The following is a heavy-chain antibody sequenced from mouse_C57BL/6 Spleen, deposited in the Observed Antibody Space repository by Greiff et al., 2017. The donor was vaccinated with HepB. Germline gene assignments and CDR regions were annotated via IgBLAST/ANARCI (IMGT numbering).Heavy chain of an antibody. V-gene: IGHV1-15*01. J-gene: IGHJ2*01. CDR1: GYTFTDYE. CDR3: TRRLSY. CDR2: IDPETGGT. Sequence: VKLQESGAELVRPGASVTLSCKASGYTFTDYEMHWVKQTPVHGLEWIGAIDPETGGTAYNQKFKGKAILTADKSSSTAYMELRSLTSEDSAVYYCTRRLSYWGQGTTLTVSS.